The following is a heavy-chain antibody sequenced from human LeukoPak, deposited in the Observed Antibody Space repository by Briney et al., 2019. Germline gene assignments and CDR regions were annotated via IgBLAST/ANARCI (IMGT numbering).Heavy chain of an antibody. J-gene: IGHJ4*02. V-gene: IGHV4-38-2*02. D-gene: IGHD3-16*01. CDR3: VRDSDQGGIDY. CDR2: IYYSGTI. CDR1: GYSISSGYY. Sequence: SETLSLTCTVSGYSISSGYYWGWIRQPPGKGLEWIGTIYYSGTIYYNSSLKSRVTISVDRSKNQLSLKLSSLTAADTAVYFCVRDSDQGGIDYWGQGTLVTVSS.